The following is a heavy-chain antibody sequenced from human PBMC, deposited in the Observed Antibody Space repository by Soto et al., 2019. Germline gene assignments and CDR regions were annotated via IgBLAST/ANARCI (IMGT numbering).Heavy chain of an antibody. CDR2: IYWDDDK. V-gene: IGHV2-5*02. J-gene: IGHJ5*01. CDR3: AHRSPYRSSWHSGWFDS. D-gene: IGHD6-13*01. Sequence: SGPTRVNPTQTLRLTCSFSGFSLISNGVGVGWIRQAPGKALEWLAFIYWDDDKRYSPSLKSRLSIIKDTSTNQVFLIMTTVDPVDSATYYCAHRSPYRSSWHSGWFDSRGQGILFAVS. CDR1: GFSLISNGVG.